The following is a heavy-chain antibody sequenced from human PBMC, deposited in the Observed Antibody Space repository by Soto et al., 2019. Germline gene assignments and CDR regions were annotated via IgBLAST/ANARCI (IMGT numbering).Heavy chain of an antibody. V-gene: IGHV4-34*01. J-gene: IGHJ6*02. CDR2: INHSGST. CDR3: ARGKSSVVVVPAAISGYYYYGMDV. D-gene: IGHD2-2*02. CDR1: GGSFSGYY. Sequence: PSETLSLTCAVYGGSFSGYYWSWIRQPPGKGLEWIGEINHSGSTNYNPSLKSRVTISVDTSKNQFSLKLSSVTAADTAVYYCARGKSSVVVVPAAISGYYYYGMDVWGQGTTVTVSS.